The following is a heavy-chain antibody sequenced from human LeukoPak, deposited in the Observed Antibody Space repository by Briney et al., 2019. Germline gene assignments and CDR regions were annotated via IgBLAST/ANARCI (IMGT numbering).Heavy chain of an antibody. CDR1: GFTFSNAW. J-gene: IGHJ4*02. Sequence: GGPLRLSCAASGFTFSNAWMSWVRQAPGKGLEWVSSISSSNNYIYYADSMKGRFTISRDNAKNSLYLQMNSLRAEDTAVYYCARTPAGTYYFDYWGQGTLVTVSS. V-gene: IGHV3-21*01. CDR2: ISSSNNYI. CDR3: ARTPAGTYYFDY.